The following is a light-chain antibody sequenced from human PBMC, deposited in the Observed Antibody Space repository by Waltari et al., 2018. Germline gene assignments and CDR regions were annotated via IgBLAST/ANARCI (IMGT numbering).Light chain of an antibody. CDR1: QGISSY. J-gene: IGKJ5*01. CDR3: QQLHGYPIT. V-gene: IGKV1-9*01. CDR2: AVS. Sequence: DIQLTQSPSFLSASVGDRVTITCRASQGISSYLAWYQQKPGKAPKLLIYAVSPLQSGVPSRFSGSGSGTEFILTISSLHPEDFATYYCQQLHGYPITFGQGTRLDIK.